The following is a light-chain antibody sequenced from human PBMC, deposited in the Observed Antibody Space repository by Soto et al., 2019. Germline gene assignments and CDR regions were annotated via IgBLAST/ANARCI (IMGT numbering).Light chain of an antibody. CDR1: QIVLYSSNNKNY. Sequence: DIVMTQSPDSLAVSLGARATINCKSSQIVLYSSNNKNYLAWYQQKPGQPPKLVIYWASTRESGVPDRLSCSGSGTDFTLTISSLEPEDFAVYYCQHRYNWLIAFGQGTRLEI. V-gene: IGKV4-1*01. J-gene: IGKJ5*01. CDR3: QHRYNWLIA. CDR2: WAS.